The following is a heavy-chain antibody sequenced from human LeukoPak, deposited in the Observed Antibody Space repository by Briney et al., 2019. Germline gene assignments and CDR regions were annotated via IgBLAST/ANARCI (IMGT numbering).Heavy chain of an antibody. V-gene: IGHV3-23*01. D-gene: IGHD3-10*01. CDR3: AKAVTFSYFDY. CDR2: ISVSDGST. CDR1: GFTFSSYD. J-gene: IGHJ4*02. Sequence: PGGSLRLSCAASGFTFSSYDMSWVRQAPGKGLEWVSAISVSDGSTYYADSVKGRFTISRDNSKNTLYLQMNSLRAEDTAVYYCAKAVTFSYFDYWGQGTLVTVSS.